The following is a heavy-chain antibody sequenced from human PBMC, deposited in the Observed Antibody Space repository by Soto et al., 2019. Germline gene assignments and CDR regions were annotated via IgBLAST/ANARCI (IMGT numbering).Heavy chain of an antibody. D-gene: IGHD2-21*02. V-gene: IGHV4-31*03. CDR3: ACVCGGDCHYGMEV. J-gene: IGHJ6*02. CDR2: IYYSGST. CDR1: GGSISSGGYY. Sequence: SETLSLTCTVSGGSISSGGYYWSWIRQHPGKGLEWIGYIYYSGSTYYNPSLKSRVTISVDTSKNQFSLKLSSVTAADTAVYYCACVCGGDCHYGMEVWGQGTTVTVSS.